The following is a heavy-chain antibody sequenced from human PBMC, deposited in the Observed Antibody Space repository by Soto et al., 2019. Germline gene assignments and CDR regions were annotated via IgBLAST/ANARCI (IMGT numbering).Heavy chain of an antibody. Sequence: GASVKVSCKASGGTFSSYAISWVRQAPGQGLEWMGGIIPIFGTANYAQKFQGRVTITADESTSTAYMELSSLRSEDTAVYYCASVVGKAARLWDYYGMDVWGQGTTVTVSS. D-gene: IGHD6-6*01. CDR1: GGTFSSYA. J-gene: IGHJ6*02. V-gene: IGHV1-69*13. CDR2: IIPIFGTA. CDR3: ASVVGKAARLWDYYGMDV.